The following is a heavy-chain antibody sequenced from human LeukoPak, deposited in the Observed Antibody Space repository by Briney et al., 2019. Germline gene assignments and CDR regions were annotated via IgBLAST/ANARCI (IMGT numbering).Heavy chain of an antibody. CDR1: GYTFTGYY. CDR2: INPNSGGT. J-gene: IGHJ6*03. CDR3: ARDSRGDYYYYYYMDV. V-gene: IGHV1-2*02. Sequence: ASVKASCKASGYTFTGYYMHWVRQAPGQGLEWMGWINPNSGGTNYAQKFQGRVTMTRDTSISTAYMELSRLRSDDTAVYYCARDSRGDYYYYYYMDVWGKGTTVTISS. D-gene: IGHD3-22*01.